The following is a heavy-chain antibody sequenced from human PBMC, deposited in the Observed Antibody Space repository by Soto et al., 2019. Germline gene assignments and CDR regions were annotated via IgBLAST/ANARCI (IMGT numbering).Heavy chain of an antibody. J-gene: IGHJ4*02. D-gene: IGHD3-9*01. Sequence: GASVKVSCKASGYTFTSYYMHWVRQAPGQGLEWMGIIYPSGGSTSYAQKFQGRVTMTRDTSTSTVYMQMNSLESEDTAVYYCSRDDSDWFFNWGRGTLVTVSS. CDR3: SRDDSDWFFN. V-gene: IGHV1-46*03. CDR2: IYPSGGST. CDR1: GYTFTSYY.